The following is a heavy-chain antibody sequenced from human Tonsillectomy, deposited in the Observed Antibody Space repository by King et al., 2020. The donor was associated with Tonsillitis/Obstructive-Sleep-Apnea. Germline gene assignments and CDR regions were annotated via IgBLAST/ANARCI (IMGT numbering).Heavy chain of an antibody. CDR1: GGSISSSSYY. V-gene: IGHV4-39*01. CDR3: ARHMGGGASYYFDY. CDR2: IYYSGST. Sequence: QLQESGPGLVKPSETLSLTCTVSGGSISSSSYYWGWIRQPPGKGLEWLGSIYYSGSTYYNPSLKSRVTISVDTSKNQFSLNLSAVTAADTAVYYCARHMGGGASYYFDYWGQGTLVTVCS. D-gene: IGHD3-16*01. J-gene: IGHJ4*02.